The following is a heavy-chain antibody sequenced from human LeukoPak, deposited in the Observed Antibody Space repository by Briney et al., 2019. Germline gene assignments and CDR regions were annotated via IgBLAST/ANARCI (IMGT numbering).Heavy chain of an antibody. Sequence: APVKVSCKVSGYTLTELSMHWVRQAPGKGLEWMGGFDPEDGETIYAQKFQGRVTMTEDTSTDTAYMELSSLRSEDTAVYYCATVDYGVPGTGFDPWGQGTLVTVSS. CDR1: GYTLTELS. D-gene: IGHD4-17*01. J-gene: IGHJ5*02. CDR2: FDPEDGET. CDR3: ATVDYGVPGTGFDP. V-gene: IGHV1-24*01.